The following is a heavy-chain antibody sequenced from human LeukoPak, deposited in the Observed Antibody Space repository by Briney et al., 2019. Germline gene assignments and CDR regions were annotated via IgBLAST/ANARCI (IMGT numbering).Heavy chain of an antibody. CDR3: TSGDYGDYNFDY. J-gene: IGHJ4*02. D-gene: IGHD4-17*01. Sequence: GGSLRLSCAASGFTFSTYSMNWVRQAPGKGLEWVSYISSSGSTIYYADSVKGRFTISRDNAKNSLYLQMNSLRAEDTAVYYCTSGDYGDYNFDYWGQGTLVTVSS. CDR1: GFTFSTYS. V-gene: IGHV3-48*04. CDR2: ISSSGSTI.